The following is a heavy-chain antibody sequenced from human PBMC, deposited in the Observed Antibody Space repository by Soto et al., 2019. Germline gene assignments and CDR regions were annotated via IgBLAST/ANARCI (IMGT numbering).Heavy chain of an antibody. CDR3: TRDASRDSSARGWFDP. CDR2: ISSNSAYI. CDR1: GFTFRSFT. V-gene: IGHV3-21*01. Sequence: LRLSCAACGFTFRSFTMNWVRQAPGKGLEWVSTISSNSAYIYYTDALRGRFTISRDNAKNSLHLQMNSLRAEDTAVYYCTRDASRDSSARGWFDPWGPGTLVTVSS. J-gene: IGHJ5*02. D-gene: IGHD6-13*01.